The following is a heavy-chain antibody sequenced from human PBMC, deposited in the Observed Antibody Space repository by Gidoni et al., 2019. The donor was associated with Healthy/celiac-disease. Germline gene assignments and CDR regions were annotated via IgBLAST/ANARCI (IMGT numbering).Heavy chain of an antibody. Sequence: QVQLQESGPGLVKPSETLSLTCPVSGSSISSGYDWGWSRQPPGKGLEWIGSIYHSGSTYYNPSFKSRVTISVDTSKNQFSRKLSSVTAADTAVYYCARDPKTRGGMDVWGQGTTVTVSS. D-gene: IGHD3-10*01. CDR2: IYHSGST. CDR1: GSSISSGYD. CDR3: ARDPKTRGGMDV. V-gene: IGHV4-38-2*02. J-gene: IGHJ6*02.